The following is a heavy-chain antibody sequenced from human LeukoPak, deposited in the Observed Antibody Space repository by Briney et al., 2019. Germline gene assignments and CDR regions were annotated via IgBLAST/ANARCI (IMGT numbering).Heavy chain of an antibody. D-gene: IGHD2-8*01. Sequence: GGSLRLSCAASGFTFSSYDMHWVRQATGEGLEWVSAIGTAGDTYYPGSVKGRFTISRENAKNSLYLQMNSLRAGDTAVYYCARAPPMLYADYYGMDVWGQGTTVTVSS. CDR2: IGTAGDT. J-gene: IGHJ6*02. V-gene: IGHV3-13*01. CDR3: ARAPPMLYADYYGMDV. CDR1: GFTFSSYD.